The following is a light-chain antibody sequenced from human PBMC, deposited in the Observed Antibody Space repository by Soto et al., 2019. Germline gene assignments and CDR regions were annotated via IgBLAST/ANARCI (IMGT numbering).Light chain of an antibody. CDR2: DAS. CDR3: QQRSNWPPYT. Sequence: EIVLTQSPATLSLSPGERATLSCRASQSVNNYLAWYQQKPGQAPRLLIYDASSRDAGIPPRFSGSGSGTDFTLTISSLEPEDFAVYFCQQRSNWPPYTFGQGTKLEIK. CDR1: QSVNNY. J-gene: IGKJ2*01. V-gene: IGKV3-11*01.